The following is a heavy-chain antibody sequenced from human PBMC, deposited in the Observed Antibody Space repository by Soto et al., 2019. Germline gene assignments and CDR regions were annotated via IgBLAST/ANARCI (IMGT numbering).Heavy chain of an antibody. D-gene: IGHD5-12*01. V-gene: IGHV1-69*01. CDR1: GGTFKNNG. CDR2: IIPVFGTT. Sequence: QVHLVQSGAEVKKAGSSVKVSCKAPGGTFKNNGISWVRQAPGQGLEWMGGIIPVFGTTNYAQKFQGRLTITADDFTSTVCMELSRLRYEDTAVYYCARENGVAVATILYYFDYWGPGTLVTVSS. J-gene: IGHJ4*02. CDR3: ARENGVAVATILYYFDY.